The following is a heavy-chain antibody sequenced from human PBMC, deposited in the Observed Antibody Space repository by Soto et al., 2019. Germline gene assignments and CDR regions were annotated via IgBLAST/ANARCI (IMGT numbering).Heavy chain of an antibody. CDR1: GFTFSSYW. V-gene: IGHV3-74*01. CDR2: INSDGSST. Sequence: PGGSLRLSCAASGFTFSSYWMHWVRQAPGKGLVWVSRINSDGSSTSYADSVKGRFTISRDNAKNTLYLQMNSLRAEDTAVYYCSRDHIAVAGPHYWGQGTLVTVSS. CDR3: SRDHIAVAGPHY. D-gene: IGHD6-19*01. J-gene: IGHJ4*02.